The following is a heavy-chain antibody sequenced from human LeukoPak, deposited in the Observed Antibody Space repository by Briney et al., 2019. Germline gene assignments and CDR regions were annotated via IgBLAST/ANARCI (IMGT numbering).Heavy chain of an antibody. D-gene: IGHD6-13*01. V-gene: IGHV1-18*01. Sequence: ASVKVSCKASGYTFTSYGISWVRQAPGQGLEWMGWISAYNGNTNYAQKLQGRVTMTTDTSTSTAYMELRSLRSDDTAVYYYARSLAAAGNNWFDPWGQGTLVTVSS. CDR3: ARSLAAAGNNWFDP. CDR1: GYTFTSYG. J-gene: IGHJ5*02. CDR2: ISAYNGNT.